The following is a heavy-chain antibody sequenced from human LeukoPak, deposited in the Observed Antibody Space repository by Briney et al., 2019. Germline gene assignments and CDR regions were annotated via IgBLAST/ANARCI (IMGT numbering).Heavy chain of an antibody. J-gene: IGHJ4*02. D-gene: IGHD2-8*01. Sequence: PGGSLRLSYAASGFTFSSYAMSWVRQAPGKGLEWVSAVSGTGLTTYYADSVKGRFIVSRDNSKNTVYLQMNSLRGEDAAVYYCAKELMGFDYWGQGTLVTVSS. V-gene: IGHV3-23*01. CDR2: VSGTGLTT. CDR3: AKELMGFDY. CDR1: GFTFSSYA.